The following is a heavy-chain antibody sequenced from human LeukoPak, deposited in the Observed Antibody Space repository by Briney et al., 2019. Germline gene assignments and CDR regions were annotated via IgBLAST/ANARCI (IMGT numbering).Heavy chain of an antibody. V-gene: IGHV3-49*04. CDR2: IRSKAYGGTT. CDR1: GFTFRDYA. D-gene: IGHD1-1*01. Sequence: GSLRLSCAASGFTFRDYALSWVRQAPGKGLEWVSIIRSKAYGGTTDYAASVKGRFTISRDDSKSIAYLQMNSLRTEDTALYYCTRDLYWNDGSNAFDMWGQGTVVTVSS. CDR3: TRDLYWNDGSNAFDM. J-gene: IGHJ3*02.